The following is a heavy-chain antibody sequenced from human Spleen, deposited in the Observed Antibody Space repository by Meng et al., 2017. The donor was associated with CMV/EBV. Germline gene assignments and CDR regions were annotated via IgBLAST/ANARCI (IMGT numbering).Heavy chain of an antibody. V-gene: IGHV1-2*02. J-gene: IGHJ5*02. CDR1: FTGYY. CDR3: ARASGYYDSSGSASVNWFDP. CDR2: INPNSGGT. D-gene: IGHD3-22*01. Sequence: FTGYYIHWVRQTPGQGREWMGWINPNSGGTNYAQKFQNRVIMTRDTSITTAYMELNRLTSDDTAVYYCARASGYYDSSGSASVNWFDPWGQGTLVTVSS.